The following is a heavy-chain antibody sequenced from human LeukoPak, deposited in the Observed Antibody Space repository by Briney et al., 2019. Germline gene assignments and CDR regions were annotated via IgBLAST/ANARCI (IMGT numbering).Heavy chain of an antibody. J-gene: IGHJ4*02. CDR3: ARVLVPGSYGFVRGFDY. V-gene: IGHV3-30-3*01. Sequence: PGRSLRLSCAASGFTFSSYAMQWVRQAPGKGLEWVGVISYDGSNKYYADSVEGRFTISRDNSKNTLYLQMCSLRAEDTAVYYCARVLVPGSYGFVRGFDYWGQGTLVTVSS. CDR2: ISYDGSNK. D-gene: IGHD5-18*01. CDR1: GFTFSSYA.